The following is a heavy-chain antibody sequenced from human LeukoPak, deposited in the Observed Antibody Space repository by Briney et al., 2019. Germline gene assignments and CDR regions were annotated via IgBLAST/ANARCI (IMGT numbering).Heavy chain of an antibody. CDR2: FDPEDGET. D-gene: IGHD3-9*01. CDR1: GYTLTELS. J-gene: IGHJ4*02. V-gene: IGHV1-24*01. Sequence: ASVKVSCKVSGYTLTELSMHLVRQAPGKGLEWMGGFDPEDGETIYAQKFQGRVTMTEDTSTDTAYMELSSLRSEDTAVYYCATTGYYDILTGYRAFDYWGQGTLVTVSS. CDR3: ATTGYYDILTGYRAFDY.